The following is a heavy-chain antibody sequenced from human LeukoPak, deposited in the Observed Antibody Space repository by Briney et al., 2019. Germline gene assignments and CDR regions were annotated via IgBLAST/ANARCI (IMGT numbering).Heavy chain of an antibody. Sequence: ASVKVSCKASGYTFTGYYMHWVRQAPGQGLEWMGWINPNSGGTNYAQKFRGRVTMTRDTSISTAYMELSRLRSDDMAVYYCVPTYADCGWYYFDYWGQGTLVTVSS. CDR1: GYTFTGYY. CDR2: INPNSGGT. D-gene: IGHD4-17*01. CDR3: VPTYADCGWYYFDY. V-gene: IGHV1-2*02. J-gene: IGHJ4*02.